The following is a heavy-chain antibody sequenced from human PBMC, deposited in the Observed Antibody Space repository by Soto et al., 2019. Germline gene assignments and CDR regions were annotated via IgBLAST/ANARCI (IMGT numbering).Heavy chain of an antibody. J-gene: IGHJ4*02. CDR2: ISWNSGTK. V-gene: IGHV3-9*01. CDR1: GFTFDDYA. Sequence: EVQLVESGGGGVQPGRSLRLSCAASGFTFDDYAMHWVRQAPGKGLELVSGISWNSGTKGYAESVKGRFPISRDNAKNSLYRQMSGLRAEDTAFYYCVKDVIGYCSAGNCFPDSYFDYWGQGALVTVSS. D-gene: IGHD2-15*01. CDR3: VKDVIGYCSAGNCFPDSYFDY.